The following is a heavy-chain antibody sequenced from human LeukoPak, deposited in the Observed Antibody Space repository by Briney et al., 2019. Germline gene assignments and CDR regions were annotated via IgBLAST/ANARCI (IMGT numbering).Heavy chain of an antibody. V-gene: IGHV3-74*01. J-gene: IGHJ6*02. D-gene: IGHD6-13*01. Sequence: GGSLRLSCAASGFTFSSYWMHWVRQAPGKGLVWVSRINSDGSSTSYADSVKGRFTISRDNAKNTLYLQMNSLRAEDTAVYYCARALHKKAANYYGMDVWGQGTTVTVSS. CDR2: INSDGSST. CDR1: GFTFSSYW. CDR3: ARALHKKAANYYGMDV.